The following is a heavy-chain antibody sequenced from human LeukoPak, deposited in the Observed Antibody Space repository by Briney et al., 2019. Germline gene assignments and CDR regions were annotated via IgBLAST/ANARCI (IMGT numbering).Heavy chain of an antibody. J-gene: IGHJ4*02. CDR1: GFTFSSYW. V-gene: IGHV3-74*01. CDR3: ARFSSGWYIFDY. CDR2: INSDGSST. Sequence: GGSLRLSCAASGFTFSSYWMHWVRQAPGKGLVWVSRINSDGSSTSYADSVKDRFTISRDNAKNTLYLQMNSLRAEDTAVYYCARFSSGWYIFDYWGQGTLVTVSS. D-gene: IGHD6-19*01.